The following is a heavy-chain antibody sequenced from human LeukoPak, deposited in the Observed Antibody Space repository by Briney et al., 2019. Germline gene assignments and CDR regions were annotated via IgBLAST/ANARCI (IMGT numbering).Heavy chain of an antibody. J-gene: IGHJ6*02. CDR3: AATLTVTAGSTYYGVDV. V-gene: IGHV1-58*01. CDR1: GFSFATSA. Sequence: ASVKVSCEASGFSFATSAVQWVRQARGQRLEWIGWTVVGSGHTNYAQKFQGTVTISRDMSTNTAYLELTSLRSEDTAVYYCAATLTVTAGSTYYGVDVWGQGTTITVSS. D-gene: IGHD4-17*01. CDR2: TVVGSGHT.